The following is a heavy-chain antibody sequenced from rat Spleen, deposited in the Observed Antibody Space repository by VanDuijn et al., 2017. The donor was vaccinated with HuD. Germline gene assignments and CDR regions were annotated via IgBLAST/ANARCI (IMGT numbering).Heavy chain of an antibody. Sequence: EVQLVESGGGLVQPGRSLKLSCVASGFTFHNYWMTWIRQAPGQGLEWISSISTGGGNTYYRDSVKGRFTISRDNAKSTLYLQMNSLRSEDTATYYCTRDTGEGGFAYWGQGTLVTVSS. CDR3: TRDTGEGGFAY. CDR2: ISTGGGNT. D-gene: IGHD4-2*01. J-gene: IGHJ3*01. CDR1: GFTFHNYW. V-gene: IGHV5-31*01.